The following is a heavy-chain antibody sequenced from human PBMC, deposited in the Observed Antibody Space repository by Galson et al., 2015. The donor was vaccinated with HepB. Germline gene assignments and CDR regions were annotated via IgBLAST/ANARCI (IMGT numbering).Heavy chain of an antibody. CDR3: ARGTAKAFDI. CDR1: GFTFSSYW. J-gene: IGHJ3*02. Sequence: LRLSCAASGFTFSSYWMSWVRQAPGKGLEWVANIKHDGSEKFYVDSVKGRFTISRDNAKNSLYLQMNNLRAEDTAVYYCARGTAKAFDIWGLGTMVTVSS. D-gene: IGHD2-21*02. CDR2: IKHDGSEK. V-gene: IGHV3-7*01.